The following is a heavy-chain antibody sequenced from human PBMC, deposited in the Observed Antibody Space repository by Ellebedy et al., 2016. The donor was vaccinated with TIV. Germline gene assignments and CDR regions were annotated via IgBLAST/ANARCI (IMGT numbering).Heavy chain of an antibody. J-gene: IGHJ4*02. V-gene: IGHV3-11*01. Sequence: GESLKISCAASEFPFSDYYMTWIRQAPGKGLEWISYISNTGSTISYADSVKGRFTISRDNAKNSLYLQMNSLRAEDTAVYYCARTLWFGEFVPLGYWGQGTLVTVSS. CDR3: ARTLWFGEFVPLGY. CDR2: ISNTGSTI. CDR1: EFPFSDYY. D-gene: IGHD3-10*01.